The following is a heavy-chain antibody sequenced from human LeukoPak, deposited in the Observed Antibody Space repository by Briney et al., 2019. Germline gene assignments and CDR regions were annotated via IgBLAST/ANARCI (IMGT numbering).Heavy chain of an antibody. CDR3: ARDGSGSFSGYYYYMDV. Sequence: PGGSLRLSCAASGFTFSTYAMHWVRQAPGKGLEWVSGISWNGGSTGYTDSVKGRFTISRDNAKNSLYLQMNSLRAEDTAFYYCARDGSGSFSGYYYYMDVWGKGTTVTVSS. CDR1: GFTFSTYA. J-gene: IGHJ6*03. D-gene: IGHD1-26*01. V-gene: IGHV3-20*04. CDR2: ISWNGGST.